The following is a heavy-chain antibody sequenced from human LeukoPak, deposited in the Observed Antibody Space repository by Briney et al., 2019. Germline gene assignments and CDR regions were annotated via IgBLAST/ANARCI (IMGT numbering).Heavy chain of an antibody. V-gene: IGHV4-38-2*02. CDR1: GVSIRNGYY. CDR2: IHHSGST. CDR3: ARVEYGSSGYYYVFAY. D-gene: IGHD3-22*01. J-gene: IGHJ4*02. Sequence: PSETLSLTCTASGVSIRNGYYWGWIRPPPGKGLEWIGSIHHSGSTYYNPSLKSRVTISVNTSKNQFSLKLSSVTAADTAVYYCARVEYGSSGYYYVFAYWGQGILVTVSS.